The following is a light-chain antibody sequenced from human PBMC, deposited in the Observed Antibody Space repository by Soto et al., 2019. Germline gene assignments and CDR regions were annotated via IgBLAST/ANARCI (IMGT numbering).Light chain of an antibody. CDR2: DVT. J-gene: IGLJ1*01. Sequence: QSALAQPASVSGFPGQSITIFCTGTSSDVGSYNCVSWYQQHPGRAPKLMIYDVTNRPSGVSNRFSGSKSGSTASLTISGLQAEDEADYFCTSYTTSSTYVFGTGTKVTVL. V-gene: IGLV2-14*03. CDR3: TSYTTSSTYV. CDR1: SSDVGSYNC.